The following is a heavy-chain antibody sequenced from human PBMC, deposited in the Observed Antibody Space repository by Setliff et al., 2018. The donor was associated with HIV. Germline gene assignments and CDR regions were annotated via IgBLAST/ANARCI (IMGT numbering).Heavy chain of an antibody. CDR3: ALPYCGGGNCWSSASLPPAGWFDP. D-gene: IGHD2-15*01. J-gene: IGHJ5*02. V-gene: IGHV1-69*10. CDR1: GGTFSSYV. Sequence: SVKVSCKASGGTFSSYVISWVRQAPGQGPEWMGGIIPMYGVTNYAQKFRGRVTITADKSTSTAYMELSSLRSEDTAVYYCALPYCGGGNCWSSASLPPAGWFDPWGQGTLVTVSS. CDR2: IIPMYGVT.